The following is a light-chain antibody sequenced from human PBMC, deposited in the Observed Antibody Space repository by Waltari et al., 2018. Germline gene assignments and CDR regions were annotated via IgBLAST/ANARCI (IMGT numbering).Light chain of an antibody. Sequence: EIVLTQSPATLSLSPGERATLSCRASQRFSSYLAWYQQKPGQAPRLLIYDASDRATGIPARFSGSGPRTDFTLTISSLEPEDFAVYYCQQRSNRPWTFGQGTKVEIK. CDR3: QQRSNRPWT. CDR2: DAS. V-gene: IGKV3-11*01. CDR1: QRFSSY. J-gene: IGKJ1*01.